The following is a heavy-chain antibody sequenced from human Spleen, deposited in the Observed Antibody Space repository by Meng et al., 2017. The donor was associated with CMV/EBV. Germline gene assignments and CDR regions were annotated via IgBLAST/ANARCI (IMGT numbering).Heavy chain of an antibody. V-gene: IGHV3-30*02. CDR1: GFNLGN. D-gene: IGHD1-1*01. CDR2: MRFAGSDK. J-gene: IGHJ3*02. CDR3: AREGYDAFDI. Sequence: GESLKISCAASGFNLGNMHWVRQAPGMGLERVAFMRFAGSDKYYADSVKGRFTISRDNSKNTLYLQMNSLRTEDTAVYYCAREGYDAFDIWGQGTMVTVSS.